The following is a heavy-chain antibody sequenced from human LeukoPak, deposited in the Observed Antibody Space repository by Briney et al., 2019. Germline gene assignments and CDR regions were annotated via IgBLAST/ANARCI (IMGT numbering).Heavy chain of an antibody. J-gene: IGHJ5*02. CDR3: ARSDWFDP. V-gene: IGHV3-74*01. CDR1: GFTLSGHW. Sequence: QPGGSLRLSCVASGFTLSGHWMHWVRQAPGKGLVWVSRINSDESTTVYADSVKGRFTISRDNAKNTLYLQMNSLTAEDTAVYYCARSDWFDPWGQGNLVTVSS. CDR2: INSDESTT.